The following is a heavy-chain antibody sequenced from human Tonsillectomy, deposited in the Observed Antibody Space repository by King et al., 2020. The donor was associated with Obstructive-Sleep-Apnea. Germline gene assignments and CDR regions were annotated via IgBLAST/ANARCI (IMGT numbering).Heavy chain of an antibody. D-gene: IGHD5-18*01. CDR2: IYYNGYT. Sequence: LQLQESGPGLVKPSQTLSLTCTVSVGSISSGGDYWTWIRQHPGKGLEWIGYIYYNGYTYYNPPLKRQFTISLDTSKNQFSLKLSSVTAAYTSVYYCARSGGYAHPWFDPWGQGTLVTVSS. J-gene: IGHJ5*02. V-gene: IGHV4-31*01. CDR1: VGSISSGGDY. CDR3: ARSGGYAHPWFDP.